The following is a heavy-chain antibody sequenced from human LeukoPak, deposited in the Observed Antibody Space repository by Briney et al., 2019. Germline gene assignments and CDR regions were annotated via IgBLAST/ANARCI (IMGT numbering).Heavy chain of an antibody. J-gene: IGHJ6*03. Sequence: SETLSLTCTVSGGSISSSSYYWCWIRQPPGRGLEWIGSIYYTGSTYYIPSLKSRVTISVDTSKNQFSLKLSSVTAADTAVYYCAGDNYVMGESSYYMDVWGKGTTVTVSS. CDR3: AGDNYVMGESSYYMDV. CDR1: GGSISSSSYY. V-gene: IGHV4-39*01. CDR2: IYYTGST. D-gene: IGHD3-16*01.